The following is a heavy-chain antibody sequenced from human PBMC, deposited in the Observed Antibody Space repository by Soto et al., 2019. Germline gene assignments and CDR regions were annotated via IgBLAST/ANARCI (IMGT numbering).Heavy chain of an antibody. V-gene: IGHV4-59*01. D-gene: IGHD2-15*01. Sequence: SETLSLTCTVSGGSISSYYWSWIRQPPGKGLEWIGYIYYSGSTNYNPSLKSRVTISVDTSKNQFSLKLSSVTAADTAVYYCARGSGYCSGGSCLDAFDIWGQGTMVTVSS. J-gene: IGHJ3*02. CDR2: IYYSGST. CDR3: ARGSGYCSGGSCLDAFDI. CDR1: GGSISSYY.